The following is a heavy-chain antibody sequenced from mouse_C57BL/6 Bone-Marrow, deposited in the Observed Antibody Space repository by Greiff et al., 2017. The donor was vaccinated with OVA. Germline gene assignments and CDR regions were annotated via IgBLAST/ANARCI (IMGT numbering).Heavy chain of an antibody. CDR2: IYPGNSDT. V-gene: IGHV1-5*01. CDR3: TRERDGYYDYFDY. J-gene: IGHJ2*01. D-gene: IGHD2-3*01. CDR1: GYTFTSYW. Sequence: EVKLVESGTVLARPGASVKMSCKTSGYTFTSYWMHWVKQRPGQGLEWIGAIYPGNSDTSYNQKFKGKAKLTAVTSASTAYMELSSLTNEDSAVYYCTRERDGYYDYFDYWGQGTTLTVSS.